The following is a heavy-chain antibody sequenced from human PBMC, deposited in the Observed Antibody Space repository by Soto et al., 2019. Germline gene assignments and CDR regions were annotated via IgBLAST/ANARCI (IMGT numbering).Heavy chain of an antibody. V-gene: IGHV4-39*01. Sequence: QLQLQESGPGLVKPSETLSLTCTVSGGSISSSSYYWGWIRQPPGKGLEWIGSIYYSGSTYYNPSLKSRVTISVETSKNQFSLKLSSVTAADTAVYYCARPTYSSQGGMDVWGQGTTVTVSS. D-gene: IGHD6-13*01. J-gene: IGHJ6*02. CDR2: IYYSGST. CDR1: GGSISSSSYY. CDR3: ARPTYSSQGGMDV.